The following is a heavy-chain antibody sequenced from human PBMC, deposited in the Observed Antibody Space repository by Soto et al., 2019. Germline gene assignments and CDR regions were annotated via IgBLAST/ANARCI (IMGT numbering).Heavy chain of an antibody. CDR3: ARLPRYDFWT. CDR2: IYYTGST. D-gene: IGHD3-3*01. V-gene: IGHV4-39*01. CDR1: GGSISVNNYY. J-gene: IGHJ5*02. Sequence: QLQLQESGPGLVKPSETLSLTCTVSGGSISVNNYYWGWFRQTPGKGLEWIGNIYYTGSTYYNPYLKSRLSMSVDTSKSQFSLNLNSVTAADTAVYYCARLPRYDFWTWGQGTLVTVSS.